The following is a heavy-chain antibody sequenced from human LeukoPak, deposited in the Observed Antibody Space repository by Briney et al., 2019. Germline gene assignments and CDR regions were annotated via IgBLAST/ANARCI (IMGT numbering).Heavy chain of an antibody. CDR3: ARVGIEDCNSTSCYAGIYYYYYYGMDV. CDR1: GYTFTSYG. V-gene: IGHV1-18*01. CDR2: ISAYNGNT. D-gene: IGHD2-2*01. Sequence: ASVKVSCKASGYTFTSYGISWVRQAPGQGLEWMGWISAYNGNTNYAQKLQGRVTMTTDTSTSTAYMELRSLRSDDTAVYYCARVGIEDCNSTSCYAGIYYYYYYGMDVWGQGTTVTVSS. J-gene: IGHJ6*02.